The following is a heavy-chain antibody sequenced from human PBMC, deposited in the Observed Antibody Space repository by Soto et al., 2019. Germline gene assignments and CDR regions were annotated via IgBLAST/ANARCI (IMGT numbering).Heavy chain of an antibody. CDR2: INHSGST. Sequence: XETLSLTCSVDGGSFSGYYWSWIRQPPGKGLEWIGEINHSGSTNYNPSLKSRVTISLDTPQNQFSLELNSVSAADTAVYYCVSGDAWGVLLAYWGQGALVTVSS. D-gene: IGHD3-16*01. CDR3: VSGDAWGVLLAY. J-gene: IGHJ4*02. CDR1: GGSFSGYY. V-gene: IGHV4-34*01.